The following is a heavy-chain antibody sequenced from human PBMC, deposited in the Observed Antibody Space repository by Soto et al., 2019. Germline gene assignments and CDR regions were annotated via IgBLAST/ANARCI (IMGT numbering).Heavy chain of an antibody. Sequence: ASVKVSCKASGYTLTSYGISWVRQAPGQGLEWMGWISAYNGNTNYAQKLQGRVTMTTDTSTSTAYMELRSLRSDDTAVYYCARDRPLFYDSSGRAFDYWGQGTLVTVSS. D-gene: IGHD3-22*01. CDR2: ISAYNGNT. J-gene: IGHJ4*02. CDR3: ARDRPLFYDSSGRAFDY. CDR1: GYTLTSYG. V-gene: IGHV1-18*04.